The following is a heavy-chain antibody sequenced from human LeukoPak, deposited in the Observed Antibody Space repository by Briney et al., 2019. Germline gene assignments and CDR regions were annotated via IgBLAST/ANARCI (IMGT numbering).Heavy chain of an antibody. Sequence: SETLSLTCTVSGGSISSSSYYWGWIRQPPGKGLEWIGGIYYSGSTYYNPSLKSRVTISVDTSKNQFSLKLSSVTAADTAVYYCASYSSGWSYFDYWGQGTLVTVSS. CDR3: ASYSSGWSYFDY. CDR1: GGSISSSSYY. CDR2: IYYSGST. D-gene: IGHD6-19*01. V-gene: IGHV4-39*01. J-gene: IGHJ4*02.